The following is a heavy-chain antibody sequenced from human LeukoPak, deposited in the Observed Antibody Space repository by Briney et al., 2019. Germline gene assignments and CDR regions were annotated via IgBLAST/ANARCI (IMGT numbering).Heavy chain of an antibody. Sequence: GESLKISCKGSGYSFTSYWIGWGRQMPGKGLEWMGSIYPGDSDTRYSPAFEWQVTISGHKSISTAYLQWSSLKASDTAMYYCASVRGYSSGWAPDYWGQGTLVTVSS. CDR3: ASVRGYSSGWAPDY. D-gene: IGHD6-19*01. CDR1: GYSFTSYW. J-gene: IGHJ4*02. CDR2: IYPGDSDT. V-gene: IGHV5-51*01.